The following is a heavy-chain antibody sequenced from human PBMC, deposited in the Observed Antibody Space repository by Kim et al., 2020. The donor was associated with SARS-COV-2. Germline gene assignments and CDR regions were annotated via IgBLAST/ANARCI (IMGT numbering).Heavy chain of an antibody. D-gene: IGHD3-22*01. CDR3: ARVPYDSSGYYCGMDV. J-gene: IGHJ6*02. CDR2: IYHTGTT. CDR1: GGSIGTYQ. Sequence: SETLSLTCTVSGGSIGTYQWGWIRQTPGKGLEWIGNIYHTGTTNDNPSLRSRVTISVDTSKNQFSLKVTSVTAADTAVYYCARVPYDSSGYYCGMDVWG. V-gene: IGHV4-59*12.